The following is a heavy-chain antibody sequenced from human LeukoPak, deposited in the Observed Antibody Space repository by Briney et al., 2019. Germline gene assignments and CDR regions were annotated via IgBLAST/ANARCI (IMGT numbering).Heavy chain of an antibody. J-gene: IGHJ3*02. Sequence: ASVKVSCKASGYTFTSYGISWVRQAPGQGLEWMGWISAYNGNTNYAQKLQGRVTMTTDTSTSTAYMELRSLRSDDTAVYYCARDGRITTIVVVSDAFDIWGQGTMVTVSS. V-gene: IGHV1-18*01. CDR3: ARDGRITTIVVVSDAFDI. CDR2: ISAYNGNT. D-gene: IGHD3-22*01. CDR1: GYTFTSYG.